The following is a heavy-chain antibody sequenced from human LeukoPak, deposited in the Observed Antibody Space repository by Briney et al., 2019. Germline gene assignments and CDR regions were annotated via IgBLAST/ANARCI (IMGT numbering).Heavy chain of an antibody. J-gene: IGHJ4*02. CDR1: GGSISSGGYS. CDR3: ARDFPYGSGSFDY. CDR2: IYHSGST. V-gene: IGHV4-30-2*01. Sequence: SETLSLTCAVSGGSISSGGYSWSWIRQPPGKGLEWIGYIYHSGSTYYNPSLKSRVTISVDRSKNQFSLKLSSVTAADTAVYYCARDFPYGSGSFDYWGQGTLVTVSS. D-gene: IGHD3-10*01.